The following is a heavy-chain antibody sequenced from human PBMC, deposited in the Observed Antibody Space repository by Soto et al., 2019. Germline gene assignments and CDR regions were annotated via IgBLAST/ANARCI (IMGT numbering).Heavy chain of an antibody. D-gene: IGHD3-3*02. CDR3: ARGPF. CDR1: GVTFGNQW. Sequence: EVQLVESGGGVVQPGGSLRLSCAVSGVTFGNQWMSWVRQAPGKGLEWVANINQDGSAKSHVDSVEGRFTISRDNAKNSLYLQMNSLRVEDTAVYYCARGPFWGQGTLVTVSS. J-gene: IGHJ4*02. CDR2: INQDGSAK. V-gene: IGHV3-7*01.